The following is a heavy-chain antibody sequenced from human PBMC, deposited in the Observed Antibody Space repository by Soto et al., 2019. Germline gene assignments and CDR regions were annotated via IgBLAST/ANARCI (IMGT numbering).Heavy chain of an antibody. D-gene: IGHD2-21*02. CDR3: AKDAVSGDGLWLMDH. CDR1: GFTFSKFA. V-gene: IGHV3-23*01. CDR2: IFGSGGGI. J-gene: IGHJ4*02. Sequence: PGGSLRLSCTASGFTFSKFAMTWVRQAPGKGLECVSGIFGSGGGIEYADSVKGRFTISRDNSKNTLYLQMTNLRADDTAVYYCAKDAVSGDGLWLMDHWGQGTQVTVSS.